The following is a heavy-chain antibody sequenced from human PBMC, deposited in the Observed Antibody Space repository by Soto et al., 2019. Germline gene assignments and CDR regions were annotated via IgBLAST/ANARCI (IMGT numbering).Heavy chain of an antibody. J-gene: IGHJ2*01. CDR2: IIPIFGTA. D-gene: IGHD2-21*02. CDR3: ARSLETVNCGGDCYSRYWYFDL. Sequence: SVKLSFRASGGTCSSYVISWLRHAPRQGLDWMGLIIPIFGTANYSQKFQGRVTITADRSTSTAYVELSRLRSEYTYVYYCARSLETVNCGGDCYSRYWYFDLWGRGTLVTVSS. V-gene: IGHV1-69*06. CDR1: GGTCSSYV.